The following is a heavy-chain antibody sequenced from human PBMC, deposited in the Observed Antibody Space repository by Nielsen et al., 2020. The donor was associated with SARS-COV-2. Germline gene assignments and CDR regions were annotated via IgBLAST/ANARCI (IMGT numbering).Heavy chain of an antibody. V-gene: IGHV3-21*01. CDR3: ARDIVATKYAFDI. Sequence: GESLKISCAASGFTFSSYSMNWVRQAPGKGLEWVSSISSSSSYIYYADSVKGRFTISRDNAKNSLYLQMNSLRAEDTAVYYCARDIVATKYAFDIWGQGTMVTVSS. CDR1: GFTFSSYS. CDR2: ISSSSSYI. J-gene: IGHJ3*02. D-gene: IGHD5-12*01.